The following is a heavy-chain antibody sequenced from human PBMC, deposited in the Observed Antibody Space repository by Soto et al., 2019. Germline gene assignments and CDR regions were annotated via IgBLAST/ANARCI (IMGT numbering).Heavy chain of an antibody. J-gene: IGHJ6*02. CDR2: IYYSGST. D-gene: IGHD6-13*01. CDR1: GGSISSSSYY. CDR3: ARGRSSSWKYYYYGMDV. V-gene: IGHV4-39*01. Sequence: PSETLSLTCTVSGGSISSSSYYWGWIRQPPGKGLEWIGSIYYSGSTYYNPSLKSRVTISVDTSKNQFSLKLSSVTAADTAVYYCARGRSSSWKYYYYGMDVWGQGTTVTVSS.